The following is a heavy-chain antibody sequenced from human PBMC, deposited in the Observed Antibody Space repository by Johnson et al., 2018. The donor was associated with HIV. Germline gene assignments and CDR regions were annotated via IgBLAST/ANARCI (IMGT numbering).Heavy chain of an antibody. CDR2: ISSSGSTI. Sequence: QVQLVESGGGLIQPGGSLRVSCAPSGFTVINNYMSWIRQAPGKGLEWVSYISSSGSTIYYADSVKGRFTISRDNAKNSLHLQMNSLRAEDTAVYYCARGVEMATIRDVGDAFDIWGQWTMVTVSS. CDR1: GFTVINNY. V-gene: IGHV3-11*04. CDR3: ARGVEMATIRDVGDAFDI. D-gene: IGHD5-24*01. J-gene: IGHJ3*02.